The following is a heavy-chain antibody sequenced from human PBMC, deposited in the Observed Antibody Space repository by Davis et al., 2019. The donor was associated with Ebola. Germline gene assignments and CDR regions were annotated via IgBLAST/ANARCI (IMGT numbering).Heavy chain of an antibody. V-gene: IGHV3-33*01. CDR1: GFTFSNCG. J-gene: IGHJ5*02. CDR2: IWNDGSNK. Sequence: GESLKISCVASGFTFSNCGFHWVRQAPGKGLEWVAVIWNDGSNKYFADSVKGRFTISRDNSKNTVYLQMNSLRVEDTAVYYCARDGSLPIANWFAPWGQGTLVTVSS. CDR3: ARDGSLPIANWFAP. D-gene: IGHD6-13*01.